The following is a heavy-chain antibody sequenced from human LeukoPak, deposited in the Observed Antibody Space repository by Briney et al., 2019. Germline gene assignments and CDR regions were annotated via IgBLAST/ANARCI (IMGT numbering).Heavy chain of an antibody. Sequence: SLRLSCAASGFPFSSYALSWVRQAPGKGLEWVSSVSGSGDKIYYADSVKGRFTISRDNSKNTLYLQVNSLGADDTAVYYCAKPIFRQMAAAGEFDYWGQGTLVTVSS. V-gene: IGHV3-23*01. CDR1: GFPFSSYA. D-gene: IGHD6-13*01. CDR2: VSGSGDKI. CDR3: AKPIFRQMAAAGEFDY. J-gene: IGHJ4*02.